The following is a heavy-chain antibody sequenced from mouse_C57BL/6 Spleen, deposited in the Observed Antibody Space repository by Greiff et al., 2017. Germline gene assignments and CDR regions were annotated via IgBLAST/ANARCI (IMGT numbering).Heavy chain of an antibody. Sequence: QVQLQQPGAELVKPGASVKLSCKASGYTFTSYWMQWVKQRPGQGLEWIGEIDPSDSYTNYNQKFKGKATLTVDTSSSTAYMQRSSLTSEDSAVYYCAKSSIYYCGSSLAYWGQGTLVTVSA. D-gene: IGHD1-1*01. CDR1: GYTFTSYW. CDR2: IDPSDSYT. J-gene: IGHJ3*01. V-gene: IGHV1-50*01. CDR3: AKSSIYYCGSSLAY.